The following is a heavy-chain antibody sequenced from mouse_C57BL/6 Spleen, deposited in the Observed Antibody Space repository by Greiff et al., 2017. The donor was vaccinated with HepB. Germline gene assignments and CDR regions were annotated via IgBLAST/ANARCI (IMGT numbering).Heavy chain of an antibody. CDR3: ARERTGIAWFAY. CDR2: IYPGDGDT. CDR1: GYAFSSSW. Sequence: QVQLKQSGPELVKPGASVKISCKASGYAFSSSWMNWVKQRPGKGLEWIGRIYPGDGDTNYNGKFKGKATLTADKSPSTAYMQLSSLTSEDSAVYVCARERTGIAWFAYWGQGTLVTVSA. J-gene: IGHJ3*01. D-gene: IGHD4-1*01. V-gene: IGHV1-82*01.